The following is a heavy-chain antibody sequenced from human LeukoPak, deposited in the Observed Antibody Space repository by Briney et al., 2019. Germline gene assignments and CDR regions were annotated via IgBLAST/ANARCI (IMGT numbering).Heavy chain of an antibody. Sequence: GGSLRLSCAASGFTVSSNYMSWVRQAPGKGLEWVSVIYSGGSTYYADSVKGRFTISRDNAKNSLYLQMNSLRAEDTAVYYCARDARMTTVTTRHYYFDYWGQGTLVTVSS. CDR3: ARDARMTTVTTRHYYFDY. CDR1: GFTVSSNY. V-gene: IGHV3-53*01. J-gene: IGHJ4*02. D-gene: IGHD4-11*01. CDR2: IYSGGST.